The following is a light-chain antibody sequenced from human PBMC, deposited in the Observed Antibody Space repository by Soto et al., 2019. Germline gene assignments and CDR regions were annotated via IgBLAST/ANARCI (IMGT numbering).Light chain of an antibody. CDR3: QSYDSSLGGSL. CDR1: SSNIGAPFD. CDR2: ANT. J-gene: IGLJ2*01. Sequence: QSVLTQPPSVYGAPGQRVTISCTGSSSNIGAPFDVHWYQQLPGTAPKLLIYANTNRPSGVPDRFSGSKSGTSASLAITGLQAEDEANYYCQSYDSSLGGSLFGGGTKLTVL. V-gene: IGLV1-40*01.